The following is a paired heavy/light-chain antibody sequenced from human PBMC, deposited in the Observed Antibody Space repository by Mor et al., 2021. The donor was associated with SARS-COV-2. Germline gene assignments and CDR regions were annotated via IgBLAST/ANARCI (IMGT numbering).Light chain of an antibody. CDR2: YAS. CDR1: QSIGTN. CDR3: LQSGSLPWT. Sequence: EIVLTQSPDFQSVTPKEKVTITCRASQSIGTNLHWYQHKPDQSPKLLIKYASQSISGVPSRFSGSGSGTDFTLTINSLAAEDAAAYYCLQSGSLPWTFGQGTKVEIK. J-gene: IGKJ1*01. V-gene: IGKV6D-21*02.
Heavy chain of an antibody. CDR3: AKGLRTDYYVMDH. J-gene: IGHJ4*02. V-gene: IGHV3-23*01. D-gene: IGHD1-26*01. CDR2: ISGSGGST. Sequence: EVQVLESGGDLVQPGGSLRLSCAASGFALSSYAMTWVRQAPGKGLEWVSVISGSGGSTYYADSVKGRFTISRDISKNTLYLQMNYLRADDTAVYYCAKGLRTDYYVMDHWGQGTLVTVSS. CDR1: GFALSSYA.